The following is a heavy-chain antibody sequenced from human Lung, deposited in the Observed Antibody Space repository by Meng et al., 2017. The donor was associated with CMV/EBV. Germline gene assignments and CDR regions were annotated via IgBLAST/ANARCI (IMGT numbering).Heavy chain of an antibody. J-gene: IGHJ5*01. CDR3: ARGKPEGTSGNWGWFDS. V-gene: IGHV3-53*01. D-gene: IGHD7-27*01. Sequence: GFPVSSNSMSWVRQAAGKGLEGVSVIYSGGSIYYAESVRGRFTISRDNSNTLYRQMNNLRVEDTAMYYCARGKPEGTSGNWGWFDSWGQGALVTVSS. CDR1: GFPVSSNS. CDR2: IYSGGSI.